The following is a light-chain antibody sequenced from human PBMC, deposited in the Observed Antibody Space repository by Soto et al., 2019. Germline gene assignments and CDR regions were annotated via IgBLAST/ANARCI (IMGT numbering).Light chain of an antibody. Sequence: QITQSPSSLSASVGDRVTITCRASQNIRSRLAWFQQKPGKAPKLLIYDASSLESGVPSRFSGSGSGTEFTLTISSLQPDDFATYYCQQYNSPSFGQGANVDIK. CDR1: QNIRSR. J-gene: IGKJ1*01. CDR3: QQYNSPS. V-gene: IGKV1-5*01. CDR2: DAS.